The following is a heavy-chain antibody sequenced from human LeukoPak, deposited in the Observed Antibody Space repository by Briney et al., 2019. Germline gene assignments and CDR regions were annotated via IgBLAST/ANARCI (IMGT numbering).Heavy chain of an antibody. J-gene: IGHJ3*01. CDR3: VKEHVDRAFTRSFGI. CDR2: ISPDKT. V-gene: IGHV3-23*01. D-gene: IGHD3-16*01. Sequence: GGSLRLSCAASGFSFSTNPMSWVHQAPGRGLEWVSAISPDKTYYADSVKGRLTISRDNYKNTVDLHMNSPRAEDTAIYYCVKEHVDRAFTRSFGIWGQGIVVTVSS. CDR1: GFSFSTNP.